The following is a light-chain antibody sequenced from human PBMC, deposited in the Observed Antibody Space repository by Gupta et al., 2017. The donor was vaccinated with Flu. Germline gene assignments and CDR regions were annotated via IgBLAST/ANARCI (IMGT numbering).Light chain of an antibody. V-gene: IGLV2-18*02. CDR1: SFDVGTYNH. Sequence: SALTPPPSVSRSPAQSVTTSFPGTSFDVGTYNHVYWDQQATGTVPKLMIYEVSKRPAGVTDRFSGSKSGNTASLTISGLKGEDEADYYGSSYTSSYTFVFGIGTKVTVL. CDR2: EVS. CDR3: SSYTSSYTFV. J-gene: IGLJ1*01.